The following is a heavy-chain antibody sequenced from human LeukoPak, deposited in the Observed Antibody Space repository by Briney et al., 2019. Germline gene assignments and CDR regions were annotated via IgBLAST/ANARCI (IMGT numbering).Heavy chain of an antibody. V-gene: IGHV4-34*01. CDR3: AGGEWEPLDY. J-gene: IGHJ4*02. CDR2: INHSGST. D-gene: IGHD1-26*01. Sequence: SETLSLACAVYGGSFSGYYWSWIRQPPGKGLEWIGEINHSGSTNYNPSLKSRVTISVDTSKNQFSLKLCSVTAADTAVYYCAGGEWEPLDYWGQGTLVTVSS. CDR1: GGSFSGYY.